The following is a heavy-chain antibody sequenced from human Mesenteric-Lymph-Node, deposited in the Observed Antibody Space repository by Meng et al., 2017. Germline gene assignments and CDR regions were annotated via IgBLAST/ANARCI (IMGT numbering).Heavy chain of an antibody. CDR3: ARVPRIAGAIGDY. CDR2: IGGSTTTI. Sequence: GESLKISCAASGFTFSDHYMTWIRQAPGKGLEWLSYIGGSTTTIYYADSVRGRFTISRDDAKNSLYLQMNSLRAEDTAVYYCARVPRIAGAIGDYWGQGTLVT. CDR1: GFTFSDHY. V-gene: IGHV3-11*01. J-gene: IGHJ4*02. D-gene: IGHD1-26*01.